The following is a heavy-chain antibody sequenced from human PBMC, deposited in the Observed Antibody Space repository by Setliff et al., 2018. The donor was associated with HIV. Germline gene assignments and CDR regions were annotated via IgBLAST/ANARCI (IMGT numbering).Heavy chain of an antibody. D-gene: IGHD2-2*02. CDR1: GYTFTSYY. V-gene: IGHV1-46*01. CDR2: VYPSDGST. J-gene: IGHJ3*02. CDR3: ARDNTAFDI. Sequence: GASVKVSCKASGYTFTSYYMHWVRQAPGQGREWMGMVYPSDGSTSYAQKFQGRVTMTRDTSTSTIYMELNSLTSEDTAVYYCARDNTAFDIWGQGTMVTVS.